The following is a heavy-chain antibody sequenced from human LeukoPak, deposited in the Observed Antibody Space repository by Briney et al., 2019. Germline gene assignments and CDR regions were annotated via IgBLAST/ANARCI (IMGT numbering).Heavy chain of an antibody. CDR2: IKQDGSQI. J-gene: IGHJ4*02. CDR3: ARLQERDARDY. CDR1: GFSIRSYW. Sequence: GGSLRLSCSASGFSIRSYWMSWVRQAPGKGLEWAANIKQDGSQIYYVDSVKGRFTVSRDNAKNSLYLQMNTLRGEDTAVYYCARLQERDARDYWGQGTLVTVSS. V-gene: IGHV3-7*02. D-gene: IGHD4-11*01.